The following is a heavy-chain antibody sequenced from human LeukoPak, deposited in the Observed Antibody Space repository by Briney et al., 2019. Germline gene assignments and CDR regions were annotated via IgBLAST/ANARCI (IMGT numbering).Heavy chain of an antibody. CDR1: GGSISSGSYY. CDR3: ARAQIDYDSSGYYSDY. V-gene: IGHV4-61*02. J-gene: IGHJ4*02. Sequence: SETLSLTCTVSGGSISSGSYYWSWIRQPAGKGLEWIGRIYTSGSTNYNPSLKSRVTISVDTSKNQFSLKLSSVTAADTAVYYCARAQIDYDSSGYYSDYWGQGTLVTVSS. D-gene: IGHD3-22*01. CDR2: IYTSGST.